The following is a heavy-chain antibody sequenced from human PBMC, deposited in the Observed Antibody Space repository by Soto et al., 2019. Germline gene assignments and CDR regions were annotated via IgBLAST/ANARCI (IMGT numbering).Heavy chain of an antibody. CDR2: IKSKTDGGTT. V-gene: IGHV3-15*01. CDR3: TTDRQYSPIDC. D-gene: IGHD4-4*01. J-gene: IGHJ4*02. Sequence: PGGSLRLSCAASGFTFSNAWMSWVRQAPGKGLEWVGRIKSKTDGGTTDYAAPMKGRFTISRDDSKNTLYLQMNSLKTEDTAVYYCTTDRQYSPIDCWGQGTLVTVSS. CDR1: GFTFSNAW.